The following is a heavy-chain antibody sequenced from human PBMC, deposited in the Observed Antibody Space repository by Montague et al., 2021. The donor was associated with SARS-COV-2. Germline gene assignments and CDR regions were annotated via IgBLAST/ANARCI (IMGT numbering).Heavy chain of an antibody. D-gene: IGHD3-22*01. J-gene: IGHJ4*02. CDR2: INHGGST. CDR3: ARGHQGVAMIVVVMIGAEYYFDY. V-gene: IGHV4-34*01. CDR1: GGSFNDYY. Sequence: SETLSLTCAVYGGSFNDYYWSWIRQPPGKGLEWIGEINHGGSTNXSPSLKSRVPISADTSKNQFSLKLKSVTAADTANYYCARGHQGVAMIVVVMIGAEYYFDYWGQGSLVTVSS.